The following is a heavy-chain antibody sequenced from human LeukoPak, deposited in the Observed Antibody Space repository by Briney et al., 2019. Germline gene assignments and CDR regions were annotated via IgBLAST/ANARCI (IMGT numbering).Heavy chain of an antibody. CDR1: GFTFSNAW. D-gene: IGHD6-19*01. J-gene: IGHJ4*02. V-gene: IGHV3-15*01. CDR2: IKSKTDGGTT. CDR3: ARGKNRIAVVRREYYFDY. Sequence: GGSLRLSCAASGFTFSNAWMSWVRQAPGKGLEWVGRIKSKTDGGTTDYAAPVKGRFTISRDNSKNTLYLQMNSLRAEDTAVYYCARGKNRIAVVRREYYFDYWGQGTLVTVSS.